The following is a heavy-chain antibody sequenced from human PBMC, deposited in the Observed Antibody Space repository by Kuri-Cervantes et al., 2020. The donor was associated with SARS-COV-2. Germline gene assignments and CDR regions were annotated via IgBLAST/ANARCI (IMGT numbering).Heavy chain of an antibody. Sequence: GESLKISCAASGFTFSSYSMNWVRQAPGKGLEWVSYISSSSSTIYYADSVKGRFTISRDNAKNSLYLQMNSLRDEDTAVYYCARGSIAVPTGNYFDYWGQGTLVTVSS. D-gene: IGHD6-19*01. V-gene: IGHV3-48*02. J-gene: IGHJ4*02. CDR3: ARGSIAVPTGNYFDY. CDR1: GFTFSSYS. CDR2: ISSSSSTI.